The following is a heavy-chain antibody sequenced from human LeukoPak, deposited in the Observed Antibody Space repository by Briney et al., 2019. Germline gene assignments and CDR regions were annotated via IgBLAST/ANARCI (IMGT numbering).Heavy chain of an antibody. CDR2: IYSGGST. D-gene: IGHD5-24*01. J-gene: IGHJ4*02. CDR3: ARDHLSDGYNDY. Sequence: GGSLRLSCAASGFTDSSNYMSWVRQAPGKGLEWVSVIYSGGSTYYADSVKGRFTISRDNSKNTLYLQMNSLRAEDTAVYYCARDHLSDGYNDYWGQGTLVTVSS. V-gene: IGHV3-66*01. CDR1: GFTDSSNY.